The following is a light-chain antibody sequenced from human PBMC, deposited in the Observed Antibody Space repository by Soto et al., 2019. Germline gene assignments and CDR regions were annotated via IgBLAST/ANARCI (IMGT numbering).Light chain of an antibody. V-gene: IGKV3-20*01. CDR2: GAS. CDR1: QSVSSSY. Sequence: IVLTQSPGTLSLSPGERATLSCRASQSVSSSYLAWYQQKPGQAPRLPIYGASSRATGIPDRFSGSGSGTDFTLTISRLEPEDFAVYYCQQYGSSPYTFGQGTKLEIK. J-gene: IGKJ2*01. CDR3: QQYGSSPYT.